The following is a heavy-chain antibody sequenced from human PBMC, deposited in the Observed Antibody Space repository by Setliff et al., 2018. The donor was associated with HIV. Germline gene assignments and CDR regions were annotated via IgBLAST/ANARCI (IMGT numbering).Heavy chain of an antibody. V-gene: IGHV1-69*04. CDR2: IISILGTP. CDR3: ARDFHVLGYCSADSCPYDASDV. D-gene: IGHD2-15*01. Sequence: EASVKVSCKASGGTFSAYAVNWVRQAPGQGLEWMGRIISILGTPNYSHKFQGRVTITADKSTTTTYMELSSLRSDDTAIYYCARDFHVLGYCSADSCPYDASDVWGQGTMVTVPS. J-gene: IGHJ3*01. CDR1: GGTFSAYA.